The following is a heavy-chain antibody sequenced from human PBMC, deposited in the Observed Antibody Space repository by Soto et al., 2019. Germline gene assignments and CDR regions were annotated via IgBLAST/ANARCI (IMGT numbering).Heavy chain of an antibody. J-gene: IGHJ6*02. CDR3: ARVHLVRTSSYYCGMDV. CDR1: GFTFSNYR. CDR2: ISGSGKDT. Sequence: GGSLRLSFASSGFTFSNYRLNWVREAPGQGLEWVASISGSGKDTFYRDSVKGRFTISRDNAESSLVLQMNSLTVDDTAVYHCARVHLVRTSSYYCGMDVWGPGTTVTVSS. V-gene: IGHV3-21*06. D-gene: IGHD6-6*01.